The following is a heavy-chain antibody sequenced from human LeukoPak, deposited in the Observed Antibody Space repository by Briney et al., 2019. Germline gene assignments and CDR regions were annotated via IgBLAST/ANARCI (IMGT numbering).Heavy chain of an antibody. CDR3: ARPRIARPSHYCFDY. V-gene: IGHV1-69*05. Sequence: SVKVSCKASGGTYSSYAISWVRQAPGQGLEWMGRIIPIFGTAKYAQKFQGRVTITTDESTSTAYMELSSLRSEDTAVYYCARPRIARPSHYCFDYWGQGTLVTVSS. CDR1: GGTYSSYA. J-gene: IGHJ4*02. CDR2: IIPIFGTA. D-gene: IGHD3-16*02.